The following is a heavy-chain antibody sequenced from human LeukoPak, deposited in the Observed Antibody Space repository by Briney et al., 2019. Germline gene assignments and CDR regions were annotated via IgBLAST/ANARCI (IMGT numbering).Heavy chain of an antibody. CDR1: GGSISSYY. V-gene: IGHV4-59*01. CDR2: IYYSGST. D-gene: IGHD6-19*01. J-gene: IGHJ4*02. Sequence: SETLSLTCTVSGGSISSYYWSWIRQPPGKGLEWIGYIYYSGSTNYNPSLKSRVSISVDTSKNQFSPKLGSVTAADTAVYYCARRMPAGTVDYWGQGTLVTVSS. CDR3: ARRMPAGTVDY.